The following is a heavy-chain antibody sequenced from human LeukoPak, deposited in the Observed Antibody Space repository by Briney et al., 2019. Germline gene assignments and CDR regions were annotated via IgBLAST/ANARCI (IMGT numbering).Heavy chain of an antibody. CDR1: GYTFTSYD. J-gene: IGHJ4*02. Sequence: GASVKVSRKASGYTFTSYDINWVRQATGQGLEWMGWMNPNSGNTGYAQKFQGRVTITRNTSISTAYMELSSLRSEDTAVYYCARGYFDWYYFDYWGQGTLVTVSS. CDR3: ARGYFDWYYFDY. V-gene: IGHV1-8*03. D-gene: IGHD3-9*01. CDR2: MNPNSGNT.